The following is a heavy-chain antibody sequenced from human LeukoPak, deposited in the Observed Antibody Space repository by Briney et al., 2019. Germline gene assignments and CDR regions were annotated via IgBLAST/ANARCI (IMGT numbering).Heavy chain of an antibody. CDR3: ARDLEVDRDDSSSPFLP. Sequence: ASVKVSCKASGYTFTDYYMHWVQQAPGKGLEWMGRVDPEDGETIYAEKFQGRVTITADTSTDTAYMELSSLRSEDTAVYYCARDLEVDRDDSSSPFLPWGQGTLVTVSS. CDR1: GYTFTDYY. D-gene: IGHD6-13*01. CDR2: VDPEDGET. V-gene: IGHV1-69-2*01. J-gene: IGHJ5*02.